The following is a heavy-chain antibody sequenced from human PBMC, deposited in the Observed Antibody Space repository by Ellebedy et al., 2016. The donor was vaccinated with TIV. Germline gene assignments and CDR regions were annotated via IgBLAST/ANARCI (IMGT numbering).Heavy chain of an antibody. Sequence: GESLKISCAASGFTFSSYSMHWVRQAPGKGLEWVASLSYDGNIEYYGESVKGRFTISRDTSKKTLYLHMNGLRAEDTAVYYCARGVLSGYWGQGTLVTVSS. CDR3: ARGVLSGY. D-gene: IGHD2/OR15-2a*01. CDR1: GFTFSSYS. V-gene: IGHV3-30*03. J-gene: IGHJ4*02. CDR2: LSYDGNIE.